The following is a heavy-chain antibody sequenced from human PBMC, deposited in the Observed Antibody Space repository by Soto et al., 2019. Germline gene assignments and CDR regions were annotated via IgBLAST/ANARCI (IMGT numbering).Heavy chain of an antibody. Sequence: QVQLQESGPGLVKPSQTLSLSCTVSGGSLSSGGYYWSWIRQHPGKGLEWIGFIYYSGSTYYNPSLKSRVTISVDTSQNLFSLKLSSVTAADTAVYYCARDTQRGYSGYFDSWGQGTLVTVSS. J-gene: IGHJ4*02. CDR2: IYYSGST. D-gene: IGHD5-12*01. CDR3: ARDTQRGYSGYFDS. CDR1: GGSLSSGGYY. V-gene: IGHV4-31*03.